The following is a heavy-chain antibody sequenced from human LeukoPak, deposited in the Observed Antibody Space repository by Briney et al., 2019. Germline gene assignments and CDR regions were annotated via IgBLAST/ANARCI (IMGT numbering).Heavy chain of an antibody. CDR2: IYPGDSAT. D-gene: IGHD5-12*01. CDR1: GYSFTSYW. V-gene: IGHV5-51*01. Sequence: GASLEISCKGSGYSFTSYWIGWVRQLPGKGLEWMGIIYPGDSATRYSPSFQGQVTISADKSISTAYLQWSSLKASDTAIYYCAKTSAYDFKDDWGQGTLVTVSS. J-gene: IGHJ4*02. CDR3: AKTSAYDFKDD.